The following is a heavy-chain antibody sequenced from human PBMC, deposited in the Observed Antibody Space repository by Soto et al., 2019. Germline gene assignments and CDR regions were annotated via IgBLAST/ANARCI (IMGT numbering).Heavy chain of an antibody. J-gene: IGHJ4*02. CDR2: IIPIFGTA. D-gene: IGHD3-9*01. V-gene: IGHV1-69*13. Sequence: SVKGSYKASGGTFSSYAISWVRQAPVQGLEWMGGIIPIFGTANYAQKFQGRVTITADESTSTAYMELSSLTSEDTAVYYCARAPRTLRYFDWLPFDYWGQGTLVTVSS. CDR1: GGTFSSYA. CDR3: ARAPRTLRYFDWLPFDY.